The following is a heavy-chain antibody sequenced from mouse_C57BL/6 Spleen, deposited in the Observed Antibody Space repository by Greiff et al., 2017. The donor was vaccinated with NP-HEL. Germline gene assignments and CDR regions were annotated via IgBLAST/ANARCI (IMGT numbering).Heavy chain of an antibody. J-gene: IGHJ4*01. D-gene: IGHD3-2*02. CDR2: IWRGGST. CDR3: AKKALDSSGDAMDY. CDR1: GFSLTSYG. V-gene: IGHV2-5*01. Sequence: VKLMESGPGLVQPSQSLSITCTVSGFSLTSYGVHWVRQSPGKGLEWLGVIWRGGSTDYNAAFMSRLSITKDNSKSQVFFKMNSLQADDTAIYYCAKKALDSSGDAMDYWGQGTSVTVSS.